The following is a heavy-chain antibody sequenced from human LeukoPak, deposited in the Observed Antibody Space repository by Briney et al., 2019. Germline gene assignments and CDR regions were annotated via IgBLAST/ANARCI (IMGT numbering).Heavy chain of an antibody. V-gene: IGHV4-4*09. CDR3: ARHGRNWNYHYYYMDV. CDR1: GSSMSSYY. Sequence: KTSENVSSTRTPSGSSMSSYYRSWIPQPPGKGLEWIGYIYTSGSTKYNPSLKSRVTISVDTSKNQFSLKLSSGTAADTAVYYCARHGRNWNYHYYYMDVWGKGTTVTVSS. J-gene: IGHJ6*03. CDR2: IYTSGST. D-gene: IGHD1-1*01.